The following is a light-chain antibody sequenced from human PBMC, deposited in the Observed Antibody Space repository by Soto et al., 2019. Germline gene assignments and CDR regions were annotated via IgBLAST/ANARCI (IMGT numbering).Light chain of an antibody. Sequence: EIVLTQSPGTLSLSPGERATFSCRASQSVSNSSWAWYHQKPGQAPRLLLFAASRRATGIPDTFSGSGSGTDFTLTISRLEPEDFAVYYCQVYGNSPMYTFGQGTRLEIK. CDR3: QVYGNSPMYT. V-gene: IGKV3-20*01. CDR1: QSVSNSS. J-gene: IGKJ2*01. CDR2: AAS.